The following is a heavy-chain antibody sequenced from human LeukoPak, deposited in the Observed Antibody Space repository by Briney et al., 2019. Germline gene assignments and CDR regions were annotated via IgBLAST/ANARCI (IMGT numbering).Heavy chain of an antibody. V-gene: IGHV3-23*01. Sequence: GGSLRLSCAASGFTFSSYAMSWVRQAPGKGLEWVSAISGSSGSTYYADSVKGRFTISRDNSKNTLYLQMNSLRAEDTAVYYCAKDSMSYSSGLFDYWGQGTLVTVSS. CDR2: ISGSSGST. J-gene: IGHJ4*02. D-gene: IGHD6-19*01. CDR1: GFTFSSYA. CDR3: AKDSMSYSSGLFDY.